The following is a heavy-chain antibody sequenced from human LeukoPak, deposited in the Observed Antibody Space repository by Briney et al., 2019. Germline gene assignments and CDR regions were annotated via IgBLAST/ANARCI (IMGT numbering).Heavy chain of an antibody. CDR3: ASRKLGNDY. Sequence: KPSETLSLTCTVSGASISTRGYYWGWIRQPPGNGLEWIGTIYYRGNTYYNPSLEGRVTISADTSKNQFSLKLSSVTAADTAVYYCASRKLGNDYWGQGTLVTVSS. D-gene: IGHD7-27*01. J-gene: IGHJ4*02. V-gene: IGHV4-39*07. CDR2: IYYRGNT. CDR1: GASISTRGYY.